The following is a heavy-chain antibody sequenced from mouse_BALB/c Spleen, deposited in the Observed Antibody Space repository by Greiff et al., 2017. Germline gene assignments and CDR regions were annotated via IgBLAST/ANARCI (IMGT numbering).Heavy chain of an antibody. D-gene: IGHD1-1*01. J-gene: IGHJ4*01. CDR3: ARRTYYGSTFYAMDY. CDR2: IYPGDGDT. Sequence: QVQLQQSGAELVRPGSSVKISCKASGYAFSSYWMNWVKQRPGQGLEWIGQIYPGDGDTNYNGKFKGKATLTADKSSSTAYMQLSSLTSEDSAVYFCARRTYYGSTFYAMDYWGQGTSVTVSS. CDR1: GYAFSSYW. V-gene: IGHV1-80*01.